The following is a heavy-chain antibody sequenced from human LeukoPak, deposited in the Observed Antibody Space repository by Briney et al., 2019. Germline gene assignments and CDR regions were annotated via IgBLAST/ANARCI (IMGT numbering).Heavy chain of an antibody. CDR2: IYYSGST. Sequence: SETLSLTCTVSGGSISSGGYYWSWIRQHPGKGLEWIGYIYYSGSTYYNPSLKSRVTISVDTSKNQFSLKLSSVTAADTAVYYCARKVYDSSGYDSNWFDPWGQGTLVTVSS. D-gene: IGHD3-22*01. CDR3: ARKVYDSSGYDSNWFDP. V-gene: IGHV4-31*03. J-gene: IGHJ5*02. CDR1: GGSISSGGYY.